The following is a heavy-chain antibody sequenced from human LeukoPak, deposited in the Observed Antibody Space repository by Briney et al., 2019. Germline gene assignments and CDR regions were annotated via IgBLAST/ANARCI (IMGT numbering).Heavy chain of an antibody. CDR3: AREEGYGDWQH. D-gene: IGHD4-17*01. Sequence: SETLSLTCIVSGGSIISGDYYWSWIRQPPGKGLEWIGYIYHNGDTYYNPSLKSRVSISVDTSKNQFSLKLSSVTAADTAVYYCAREEGYGDWQHWGQGTLVTVSS. CDR1: GGSIISGDYY. CDR2: IYHNGDT. J-gene: IGHJ1*01. V-gene: IGHV4-30-4*02.